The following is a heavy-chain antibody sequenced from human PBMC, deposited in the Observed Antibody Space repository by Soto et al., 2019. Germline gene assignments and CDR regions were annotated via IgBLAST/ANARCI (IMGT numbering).Heavy chain of an antibody. CDR2: MSGNGGRT. CDR1: GFTFSSYG. Sequence: EVQLLESGGGLVQPGGSLRLSCAASGFTFSSYGMSWVRQAPGKGLEWVSGMSGNGGRTNYADSVKGRFTISRDNSKNTLYLHMNSLRAEDTAVYYCAKGAMVRGSDPYYDYGMDVWGQGTTVTVSS. V-gene: IGHV3-23*01. CDR3: AKGAMVRGSDPYYDYGMDV. D-gene: IGHD3-10*01. J-gene: IGHJ6*02.